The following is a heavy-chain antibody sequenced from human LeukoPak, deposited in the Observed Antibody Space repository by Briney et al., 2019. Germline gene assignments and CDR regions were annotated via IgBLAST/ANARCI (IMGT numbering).Heavy chain of an antibody. CDR2: AGWAGGTT. Sequence: GGSLRLSCATSGFNFDRYTIHWVRQAPGKGLEWVSLAGWAGGTTFYSDSVRGRFTISRDSGRKSVYLQMNSPTTDDTAFYFCAKELDTMFFDYWGQGALVTVSS. J-gene: IGHJ4*02. V-gene: IGHV3-43*01. D-gene: IGHD3-10*02. CDR1: GFNFDRYT. CDR3: AKELDTMFFDY.